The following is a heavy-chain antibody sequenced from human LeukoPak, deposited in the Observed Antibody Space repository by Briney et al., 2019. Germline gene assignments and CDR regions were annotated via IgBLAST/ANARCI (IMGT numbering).Heavy chain of an antibody. CDR1: GGSISSYY. Sequence: NPSETLSLTCTVSGGSISSYYWSWIRQPPGKGLEWIGYIYYSGSTNYNPSLKSRVTISVDTSKNQFSLKLNSVTAAGTAVYYCARDGGGYCSGGSCYRYYGMDVWGQGTTVTVSS. D-gene: IGHD2-15*01. CDR2: IYYSGST. J-gene: IGHJ6*02. CDR3: ARDGGGYCSGGSCYRYYGMDV. V-gene: IGHV4-59*01.